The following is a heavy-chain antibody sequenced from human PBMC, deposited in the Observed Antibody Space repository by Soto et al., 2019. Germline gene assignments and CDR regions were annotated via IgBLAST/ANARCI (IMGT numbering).Heavy chain of an antibody. V-gene: IGHV4-59*08. J-gene: IGHJ4*02. CDR1: GGSIISYY. Sequence: SETLSLTCTVSGGSIISYYWSWIRQPPGKGLEWIGYIYYSVSTNYNPSLKSRVTISVDTSKNQFSLKLSSVTAADTAVYYCERHETLHGGNEYGGQGTLVTVSS. D-gene: IGHD5-12*01. CDR3: ERHETLHGGNEY. CDR2: IYYSVST.